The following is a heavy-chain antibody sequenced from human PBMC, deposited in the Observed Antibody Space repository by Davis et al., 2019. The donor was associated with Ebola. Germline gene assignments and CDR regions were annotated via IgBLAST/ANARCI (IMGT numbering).Heavy chain of an antibody. Sequence: GESLKISCAASGFTVSSNYMSWVRQAPGKGLEWVSVIYSGGSTYYADSVKGRFTISRHNSKNTLYLQMNSLRAEDTAVYYCARDHVPIVVVPAAIIYYYYGMDVWGQGTTVTVSS. CDR1: GFTVSSNY. V-gene: IGHV3-53*01. D-gene: IGHD2-2*01. CDR3: ARDHVPIVVVPAAIIYYYYGMDV. CDR2: IYSGGST. J-gene: IGHJ6*02.